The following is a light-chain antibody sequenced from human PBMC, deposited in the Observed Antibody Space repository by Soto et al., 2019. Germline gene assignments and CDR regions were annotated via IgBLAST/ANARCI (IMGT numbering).Light chain of an antibody. CDR3: QSYDSSLSGWV. CDR2: GNI. J-gene: IGLJ3*02. Sequence: QAVVTQPPSVSGAPGQGVTISCTGSSSNIGAGYDVHWYQQLPGTAPKLLIYGNINRPSGVPDRFSGSKSGTSASLAITGLQAEDEADYYCQSYDSSLSGWVFGGGTKLTVL. CDR1: SSNIGAGYD. V-gene: IGLV1-40*01.